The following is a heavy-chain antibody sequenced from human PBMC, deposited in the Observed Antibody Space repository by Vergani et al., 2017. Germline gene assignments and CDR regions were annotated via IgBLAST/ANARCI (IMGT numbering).Heavy chain of an antibody. CDR3: AKVSYSDGYSRYSGSYLYFDY. Sequence: EVQLVQSGAEVKKPGESLKISCKGSGYSFTSYWIGWVRQMPGKGLEWMGIIYPGDSDTRYSPSFQGQVTISADKSISTAYLQWSSLKASDTAMYYCAKVSYSDGYSRYSGSYLYFDYWGQGTLVTVSS. J-gene: IGHJ4*02. V-gene: IGHV5-51*03. D-gene: IGHD1-26*01. CDR1: GYSFTSYW. CDR2: IYPGDSDT.